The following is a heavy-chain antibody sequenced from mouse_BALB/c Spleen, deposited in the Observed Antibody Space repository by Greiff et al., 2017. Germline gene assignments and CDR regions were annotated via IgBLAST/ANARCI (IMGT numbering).Heavy chain of an antibody. CDR3: ARWGLWLRQKDRAMDY. J-gene: IGHJ4*01. V-gene: IGHV3-2*02. D-gene: IGHD2-2*01. CDR2: ISYSGST. Sequence: EVKVEESGPGLVKPSQSLSLTCTVTGYSITSDYAWNWIRQFPGNKLEWMGYISYSGSTSYNPSLKSRISITRDTSKNQFFLQLNSVTTEDTATYYCARWGLWLRQKDRAMDYWGQGTSVTVSS. CDR1: GYSITSDYA.